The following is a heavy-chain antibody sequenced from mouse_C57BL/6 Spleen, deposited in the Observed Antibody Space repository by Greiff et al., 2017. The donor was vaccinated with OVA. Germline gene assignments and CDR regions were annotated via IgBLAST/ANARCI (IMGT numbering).Heavy chain of an antibody. CDR2: IYPGSGNT. J-gene: IGHJ4*01. V-gene: IGHV1-76*01. CDR3: ARGGYYAMDY. CDR1: GYTFTDYS. Sequence: QVHVKQSGAELVRPGASVKLSCTASGYTFTDYSINWVKQRPGQGLEWIARIYPGSGNTYYNETFKGKATLTAEKSSSTAYMQLSSLTSEDSAVYFCARGGYYAMDYWGQGTSVTVSS.